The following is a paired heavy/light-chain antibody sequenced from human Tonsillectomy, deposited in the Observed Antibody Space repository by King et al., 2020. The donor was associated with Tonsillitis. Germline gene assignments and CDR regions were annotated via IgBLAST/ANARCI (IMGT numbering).Heavy chain of an antibody. V-gene: IGHV3-23*01. Sequence: EVQLLESGGGLVHPGGSLRLSCAASGFTFSDHAMSWVRQAPGKGLEWVSVISGSGGITYFADSVKGRFTISRDNSNNTLFLQLNNLRSEDTAMYYCSKDRVSRFGEFDRWGQGTLVAVSS. J-gene: IGHJ5*02. D-gene: IGHD3-16*01. CDR3: SKDRVSRFGEFDR. CDR1: GFTFSDHA. CDR2: ISGSGGIT.
Light chain of an antibody. Sequence: DIQMTQSPSTLSASVGDRVTITCRASHDVLTWVAWYQQKPGKAPKLLVFKAAYSEDGVPSRFSGSGSGTEFTLTISNLQPDDVATYYCQEYFSYSRYTFGQGTRLEI. CDR1: HDVLTW. CDR2: KAA. V-gene: IGKV1-5*03. J-gene: IGKJ2*01. CDR3: QEYFSYSRYT.